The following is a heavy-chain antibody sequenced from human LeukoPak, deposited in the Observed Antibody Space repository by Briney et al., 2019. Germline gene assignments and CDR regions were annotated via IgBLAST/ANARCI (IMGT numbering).Heavy chain of an antibody. J-gene: IGHJ4*02. D-gene: IGHD3-9*01. Sequence: ASVKVSCKTSGYTFTSYDINWVRQATGQGLEWMGFMNPNSGDTGYAQKFQARVTMTRNTSIRTAYMELSSLRSDDTAVYYCARGFRDWDYWGQGTPVTVSS. CDR2: MNPNSGDT. CDR1: GYTFTSYD. V-gene: IGHV1-8*01. CDR3: ARGFRDWDY.